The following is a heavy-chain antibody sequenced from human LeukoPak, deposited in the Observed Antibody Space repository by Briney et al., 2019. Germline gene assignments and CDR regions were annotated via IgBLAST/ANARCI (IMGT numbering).Heavy chain of an antibody. CDR3: AKDDAWLQFGE. D-gene: IGHD3-10*01. Sequence: GGSLRLSCAASGFTFSIYAMSWVRQAPGKGLEWVSAISGSGGSTYYTDSVKGRFTISRDNSKNTLYLEVISLTAEDTAVYYCAKDDAWLQFGEWSQGTLVTVSS. V-gene: IGHV3-23*01. J-gene: IGHJ4*02. CDR2: ISGSGGST. CDR1: GFTFSIYA.